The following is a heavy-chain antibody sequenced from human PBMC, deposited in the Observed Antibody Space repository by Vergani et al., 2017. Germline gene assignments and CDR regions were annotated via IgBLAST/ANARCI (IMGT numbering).Heavy chain of an antibody. J-gene: IGHJ5*02. Sequence: QVKLQESGPGLVKPSETLSLTCTVSGASVNSYYWSWIRQPPGKGLEWMGYVSFRGDTLYDPSVKGRMTISLNTSSNQFSLYLTSVTAADTAVYYCARDRRGFPNWIDPWGQGTLVTVSS. V-gene: IGHV4-59*02. CDR2: VSFRGDT. CDR3: ARDRRGFPNWIDP. CDR1: GASVNSYY. D-gene: IGHD6-25*01.